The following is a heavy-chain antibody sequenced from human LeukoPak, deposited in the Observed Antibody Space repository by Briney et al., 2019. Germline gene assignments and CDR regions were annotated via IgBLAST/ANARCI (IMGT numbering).Heavy chain of an antibody. J-gene: IGHJ4*02. Sequence: ASVKVSFKASGYTFTGYYMHWVREAPGQGLEWMGRINPNSGGTNYAQKFQGRVTMTRDTSISTAYMELSRLRSDDTAVYYCARERDSSSWYAEGFDYWGQGTLVTVSS. CDR2: INPNSGGT. D-gene: IGHD6-13*01. V-gene: IGHV1-2*06. CDR3: ARERDSSSWYAEGFDY. CDR1: GYTFTGYY.